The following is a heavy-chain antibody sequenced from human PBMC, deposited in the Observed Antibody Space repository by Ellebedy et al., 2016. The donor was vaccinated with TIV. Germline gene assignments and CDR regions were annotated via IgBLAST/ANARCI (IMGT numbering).Heavy chain of an antibody. V-gene: IGHV4-4*02. J-gene: IGHJ4*02. CDR2: IYHSGST. CDR3: ARVGSRIAAAGISY. Sequence: MPSETLSLTCAVSGGSISSSNWWSWVRQPPGKGLEWIGEIYHSGSTNYNPSLKSRVTISVDKSKNQFSLKLSSVTAADTAVYYCARVGSRIAAAGISYWGQGTLVTVSS. D-gene: IGHD6-13*01. CDR1: GGSISSSNW.